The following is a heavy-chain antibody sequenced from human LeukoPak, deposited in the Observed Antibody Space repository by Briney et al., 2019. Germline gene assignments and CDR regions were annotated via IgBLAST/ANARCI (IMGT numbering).Heavy chain of an antibody. CDR1: GYSFTGYY. CDR3: ARDQERYDFWYGYYPTVGCYYMDV. V-gene: IGHV1-2*06. Sequence: ASVKVSCKASGYSFTGYYMHWVRQAPGQGLEWMGRINPNSGGTNYAQKFQGRVTMTRDTSISTAYMELSRLRSDDTAVYYCARDQERYDFWYGYYPTVGCYYMDVWGKGTMVTVSS. D-gene: IGHD3-3*01. J-gene: IGHJ6*03. CDR2: INPNSGGT.